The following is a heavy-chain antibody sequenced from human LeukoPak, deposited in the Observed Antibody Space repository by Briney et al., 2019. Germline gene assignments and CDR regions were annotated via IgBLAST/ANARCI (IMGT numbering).Heavy chain of an antibody. CDR1: GFTVTGSY. D-gene: IGHD3-16*01. J-gene: IGHJ6*04. CDR2: IYRGGGT. Sequence: GGSLRLSCAASGFTVTGSYMTWVRHAPGKGLELVSIIYRGGGTSYANSVRGRFTVSRDNSKNTLYLQMNSLRAEDTAVYYCARGASPDVWGKGTTVTVSS. CDR3: ARGASPDV. V-gene: IGHV3-53*01.